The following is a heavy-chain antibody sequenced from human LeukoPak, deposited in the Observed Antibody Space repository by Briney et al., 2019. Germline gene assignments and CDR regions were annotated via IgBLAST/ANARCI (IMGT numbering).Heavy chain of an antibody. Sequence: AGGSLRLSCAASGLTFSSYAMSWVRQAPGKGLEWVSAISGSGGSTYYADSVKGRFTISRDNSKNTLYLQMNSLRAEDTAVYYCATNSDYDSSGYYYGYFDYWGQGTLVTVSS. CDR2: ISGSGGST. CDR1: GLTFSSYA. V-gene: IGHV3-23*01. D-gene: IGHD3-22*01. CDR3: ATNSDYDSSGYYYGYFDY. J-gene: IGHJ4*02.